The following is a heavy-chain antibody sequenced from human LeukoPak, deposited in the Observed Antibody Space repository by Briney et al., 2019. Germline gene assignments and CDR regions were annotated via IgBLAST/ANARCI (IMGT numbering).Heavy chain of an antibody. D-gene: IGHD3-10*01. J-gene: IGHJ4*02. V-gene: IGHV1-18*01. CDR1: GYIFTSFG. CDR2: ISGYNGNR. CDR3: ARVGRAVFKYYFDY. Sequence: ASVKVSCKASGYIFTSFGITWVRQSPGQGLEWMGWISGYNGNRNYTQKLQDRVIMTTDTSTSTAYMELRSLTSDDTAVYYCARVGRAVFKYYFDYWGQGTLVTVSS.